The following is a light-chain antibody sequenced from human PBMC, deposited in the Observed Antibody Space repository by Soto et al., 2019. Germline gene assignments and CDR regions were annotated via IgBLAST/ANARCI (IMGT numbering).Light chain of an antibody. CDR3: SSFSSAIAFV. V-gene: IGLV2-14*01. Sequence: QSALTQPASVSASPGQSITISCTGTSSDIGAYNYISWYQQHPGKAPKLMIYEVTNRPSGISNRFSGSRSGNTASLGISGLQAEDEADYYCSSFSSAIAFVFGTGTKLTVL. CDR1: SSDIGAYNY. J-gene: IGLJ1*01. CDR2: EVT.